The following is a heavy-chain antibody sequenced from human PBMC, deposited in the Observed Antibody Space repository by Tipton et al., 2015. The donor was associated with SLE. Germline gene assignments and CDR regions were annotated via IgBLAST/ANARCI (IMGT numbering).Heavy chain of an antibody. J-gene: IGHJ4*02. V-gene: IGHV3-13*01. Sequence: SLRLSCAASGFTFSRYAMHWVRQIKGKGLEWVSAIGTAGDTYYPDSVKGRFTISRDNSKNTLYLQMNSLRAEDTAVYYCAKDRGSSGWWDFDYWGQGTLVTVSS. CDR3: AKDRGSSGWWDFDY. CDR1: GFTFSRYA. CDR2: IGTAGDT. D-gene: IGHD6-19*01.